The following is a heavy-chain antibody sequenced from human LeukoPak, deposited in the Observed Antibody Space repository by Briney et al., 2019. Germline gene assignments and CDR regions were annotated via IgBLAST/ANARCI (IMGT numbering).Heavy chain of an antibody. J-gene: IGHJ4*01. CDR3: ARAGCTNGVCYLYNS. Sequence: SETLSLTCTVSGGSISSSSYYWGWIRQPPGKGLEWIGSIYYSGSTYYNPSLKSRVTISVDTSKNQFSLKLSSVTAADTAVYYCARAGCTNGVCYLYNSWGQGTLVTVSS. D-gene: IGHD2-8*01. V-gene: IGHV4-39*01. CDR1: GGSISSSSYY. CDR2: IYYSGST.